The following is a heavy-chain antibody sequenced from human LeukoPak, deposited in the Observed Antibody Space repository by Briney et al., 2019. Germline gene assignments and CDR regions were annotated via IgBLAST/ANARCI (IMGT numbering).Heavy chain of an antibody. J-gene: IGHJ4*02. CDR3: ARDRYYYDSSGYYRFDY. D-gene: IGHD3-22*01. Sequence: KSSETLSLTCTVSGGSISSYYWSWIRQPPGKGLEWIGRIHTSGSTNYNPSLKSRVTMSVDTSKNQFSLKLSSVTAADTAVYYCARDRYYYDSSGYYRFDYWGQGTLVTVSS. CDR2: IHTSGST. CDR1: GGSISSYY. V-gene: IGHV4-4*07.